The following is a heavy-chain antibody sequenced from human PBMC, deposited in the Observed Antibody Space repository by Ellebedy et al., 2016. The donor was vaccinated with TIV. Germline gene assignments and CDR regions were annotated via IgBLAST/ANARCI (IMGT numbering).Heavy chain of an antibody. CDR2: VSGSGGST. V-gene: IGHV3-23*01. CDR1: GFTFSGNA. Sequence: RGSLRLSXSASGFTFSGNALSWVRQAPGKGLEWVAGVSGSGGSTYYADSVRGRFTISRDNSKNTLSLHLNSLRAGDTAVYYCARAPRTYYMDGGDYWVTYLFDYWGQGTLVTVSS. CDR3: ARAPRTYYMDGGDYWVTYLFDY. J-gene: IGHJ4*02. D-gene: IGHD2-21*01.